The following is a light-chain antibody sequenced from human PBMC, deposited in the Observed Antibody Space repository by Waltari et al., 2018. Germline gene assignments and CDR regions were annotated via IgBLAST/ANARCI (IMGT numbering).Light chain of an antibody. CDR3: QQYNSFPKT. CDR2: KTS. CDR1: QSVGVW. Sequence: DIQMTQSPSTLSPSVGDRVTITCRASQSVGVWLAWYQQKPGKAPKVLIYKTSSLESGVPSRFSGSGSGTEFTLTISNLQPPDFATYYCQQYNSFPKTFGQGTKVEIK. V-gene: IGKV1-5*03. J-gene: IGKJ1*01.